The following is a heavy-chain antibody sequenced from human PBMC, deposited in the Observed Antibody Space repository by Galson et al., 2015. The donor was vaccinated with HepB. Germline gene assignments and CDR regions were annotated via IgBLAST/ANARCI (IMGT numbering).Heavy chain of an antibody. CDR2: ISYDRSNK. J-gene: IGHJ3*02. V-gene: IGHV3-30-3*01. Sequence: SLRLSCAASGFTFSSYAMHWVRQAPDKGLEWVAVISYDRSNKYYADSVKGRFTIPRDNSKNTLYLEMNSLRAEDTAVYYCARERTSSGSYFRSGAFDIWGQGTMVTVSS. CDR3: ARERTSSGSYFRSGAFDI. CDR1: GFTFSSYA. D-gene: IGHD1-26*01.